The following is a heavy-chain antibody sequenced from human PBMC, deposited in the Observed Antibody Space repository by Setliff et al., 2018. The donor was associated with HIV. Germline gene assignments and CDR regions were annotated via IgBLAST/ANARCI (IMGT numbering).Heavy chain of an antibody. V-gene: IGHV4-39*01. CDR1: GGSISSSSYY. CDR2: IYYSGST. Sequence: PSETLSLTCTVSGGSISSSSYYWGWIRQHPGKGLEWIGSIYYSGSTYYNPSLKSRVTISVDTSKNQFSLKLSYVTAADTAVYYCARHPYYNFWSGYTGGPNWFDPWGQGTLVTVS. J-gene: IGHJ5*02. D-gene: IGHD3-3*01. CDR3: ARHPYYNFWSGYTGGPNWFDP.